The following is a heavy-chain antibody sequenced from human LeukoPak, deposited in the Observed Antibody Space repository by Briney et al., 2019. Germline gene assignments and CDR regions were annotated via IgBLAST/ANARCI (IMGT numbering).Heavy chain of an antibody. D-gene: IGHD1-7*01. J-gene: IGHJ5*02. CDR1: GYTLTELS. CDR3: ATGRDNWNYGGEWFDP. V-gene: IGHV1-24*01. Sequence: GASVKVSCKVSGYTLTELSMHWVRQAPGKGLEWMGGFDPEDGETIYAQKFQGRVTMTEDTSTDTAYMEPSSLRSEDTAVYYCATGRDNWNYGGEWFDPWGQGTLVTVSS. CDR2: FDPEDGET.